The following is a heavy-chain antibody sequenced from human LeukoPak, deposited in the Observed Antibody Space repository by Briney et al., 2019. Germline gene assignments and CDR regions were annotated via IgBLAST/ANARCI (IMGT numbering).Heavy chain of an antibody. V-gene: IGHV3-74*01. CDR1: GFTFRTYW. D-gene: IGHD2-2*01. CDR2: INGDGSST. J-gene: IGHJ4*02. Sequence: GGSLRLSCAASGFTFRTYWMHWVRQAPGKGLVWVSRINGDGSSTNYADSVKGRFTISRDSGKNMVYLQMNSLRDEDTAVYYCARDEAYQLLLWGQGTLVTVSS. CDR3: ARDEAYQLLL.